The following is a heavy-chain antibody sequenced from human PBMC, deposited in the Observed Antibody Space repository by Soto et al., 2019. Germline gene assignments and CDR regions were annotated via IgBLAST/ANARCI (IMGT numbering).Heavy chain of an antibody. CDR3: AKDRVLRFLEWLLEQYFDY. D-gene: IGHD3-3*01. CDR1: GFTFSSYA. CDR2: ISGSGGST. V-gene: IGHV3-23*01. J-gene: IGHJ4*02. Sequence: PGGSLRLSCAASGFTFSSYAMSWVRQAPAKGLEWVSAISGSGGSTYYADSVKGRFTISRDNSKNTLYLQMNSLRAEDTAVYYCAKDRVLRFLEWLLEQYFDYWGQGTLVTVSS.